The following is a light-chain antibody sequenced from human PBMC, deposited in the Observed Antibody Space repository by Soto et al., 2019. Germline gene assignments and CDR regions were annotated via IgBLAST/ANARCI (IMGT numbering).Light chain of an antibody. V-gene: IGLV1-40*01. CDR2: GNS. J-gene: IGLJ2*01. Sequence: QSVLTQPPSVSGAPGQRVTISCTGSSSNIGAGYDVHWYQQLPGTAPKLLIYGNSNRPSGVPDRFSGSKSGTSASLAITGLQAEDEADYYCQSYDSSGEVVFGGGTKLTVL. CDR3: QSYDSSGEVV. CDR1: SSNIGAGYD.